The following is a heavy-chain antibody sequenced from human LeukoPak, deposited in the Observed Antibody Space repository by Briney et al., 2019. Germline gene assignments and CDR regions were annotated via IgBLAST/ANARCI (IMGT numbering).Heavy chain of an antibody. D-gene: IGHD3-9*01. CDR3: ARGLRYFELGGKYFDY. CDR2: INHSGST. CDR1: GGSFSGYY. V-gene: IGHV4-34*01. Sequence: SETLSLTCAVYGGSFSGYYWSWIRQPPGKGLEWIGEINHSGSTNYNPSLKSRVTISVDTSKNQFSLKLSSVTAADTAVYYCARGLRYFELGGKYFDYWGQGTLVTVSS. J-gene: IGHJ4*02.